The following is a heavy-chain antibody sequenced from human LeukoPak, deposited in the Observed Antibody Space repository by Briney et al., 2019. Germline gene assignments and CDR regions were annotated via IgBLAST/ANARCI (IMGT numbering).Heavy chain of an antibody. V-gene: IGHV4-39*07. CDR3: AVRGYCSGGSCSQRPLYYYYMDV. CDR1: GGSIISSSFW. CDR2: IYYSGVS. Sequence: PSETLSLTCTVSGGSIISSSFWWGWIRQPPGKGLEWIGSIYYSGVSYYNTSLKSRVTISVDTSKNQFSLKLSSVTAADTAVYYCAVRGYCSGGSCSQRPLYYYYMDVWGKGTTVTISS. J-gene: IGHJ6*03. D-gene: IGHD2-15*01.